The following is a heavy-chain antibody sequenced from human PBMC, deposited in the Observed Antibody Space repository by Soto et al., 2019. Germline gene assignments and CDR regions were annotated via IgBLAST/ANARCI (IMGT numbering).Heavy chain of an antibody. J-gene: IGHJ6*02. Sequence: QLQLVESGGGVVKLGRSLRLSCVASGFPFSHYGWHWVRQFQARGRERGAVIWHDGGYAVYADSVKGRFTISRDNSKNTLYLQLDSLRAEDTAVFYCARELIYGRGDYGFDVWGQGTTVTVSS. CDR3: ARELIYGRGDYGFDV. CDR2: IWHDGGYA. D-gene: IGHD3-3*01. CDR1: GFPFSHYG. V-gene: IGHV3-33*01.